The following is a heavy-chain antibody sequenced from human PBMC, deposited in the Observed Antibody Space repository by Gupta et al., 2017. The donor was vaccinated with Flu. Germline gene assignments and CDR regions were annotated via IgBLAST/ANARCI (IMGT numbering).Heavy chain of an antibody. V-gene: IGHV3-33*01. D-gene: IGHD2-2*01. CDR3: ARDSDSIFCSSSSCYYYQFDY. Sequence: EWVGIIWFDGSNQYYADAVKGLFTISRDNSKNTLYLQMNSLRAEDTAVYYCARDSDSIFCSSSSCYYYQFDYWGQGTLVTVSS. CDR2: IWFDGSNQ. J-gene: IGHJ4*02.